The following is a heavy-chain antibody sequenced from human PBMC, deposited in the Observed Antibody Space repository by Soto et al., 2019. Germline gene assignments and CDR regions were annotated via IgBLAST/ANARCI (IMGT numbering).Heavy chain of an antibody. Sequence: EVQLLDSGGGLVQPGGSLRLSCAASGFTFSNYAMNWVRQAPGKGLEWVSIISGSGDSTNYADSVRGRFTISRDNSKNTLYLQMNSLRAEDTAIYYCAKVPLPPYYFDYWGQGTLVTVSS. CDR2: ISGSGDST. CDR3: AKVPLPPYYFDY. V-gene: IGHV3-23*01. J-gene: IGHJ4*02. CDR1: GFTFSNYA.